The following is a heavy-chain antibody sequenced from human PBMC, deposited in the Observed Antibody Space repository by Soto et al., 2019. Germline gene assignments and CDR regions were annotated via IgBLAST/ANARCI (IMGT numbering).Heavy chain of an antibody. CDR3: AREVVYYDSSAQRFNWFDP. D-gene: IGHD3-22*01. Sequence: SVKVSCKAPGVTFSSYSIRWARHAPGQGLEWMGGIIPIFGTANYAQKFQGRVTITADESTSTAYMELSSLRSEDTAVYYCAREVVYYDSSAQRFNWFDPWGQGTLVTVSS. J-gene: IGHJ5*02. CDR1: GVTFSSYS. CDR2: IIPIFGTA. V-gene: IGHV1-69*13.